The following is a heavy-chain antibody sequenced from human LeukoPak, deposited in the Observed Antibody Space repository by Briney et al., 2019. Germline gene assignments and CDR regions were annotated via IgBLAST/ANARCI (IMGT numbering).Heavy chain of an antibody. CDR2: FDPEDGET. CDR3: ASTPLVHGMN. J-gene: IGHJ4*02. D-gene: IGHD6-13*01. V-gene: IGHV1-24*01. Sequence: RASVKVSCKVSGYTLTELSMHWVRQAPGKGLEWMGGFDPEDGETIYAQKFQGRVTMTEDTSTDTAYMELSSLRSDDTAVYYCASTPLVHGMNWGQGTLVTVSS. CDR1: GYTLTELS.